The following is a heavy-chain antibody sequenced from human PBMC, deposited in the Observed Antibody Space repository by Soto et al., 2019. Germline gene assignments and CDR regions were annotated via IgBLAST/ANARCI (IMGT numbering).Heavy chain of an antibody. J-gene: IGHJ4*02. CDR2: IYWDDDK. CDR1: GFSLITIGLG. D-gene: IGHD3-16*01. CDR3: AHSVGAFDY. V-gene: IGHV2-5*02. Sequence: SGPTLGDPTHTLTLTCTFSGFSLITIGLGVGWIRQPPGKALEWLALIYWDDDKRYSPSLKSRLTITKDTSKNQVVLTMTNMDPVDTATYYCAHSVGAFDYWGQGTLVTVSS.